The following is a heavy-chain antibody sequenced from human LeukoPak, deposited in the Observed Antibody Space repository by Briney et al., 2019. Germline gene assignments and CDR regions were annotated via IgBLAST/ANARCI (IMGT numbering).Heavy chain of an antibody. J-gene: IGHJ5*02. V-gene: IGHV4-39*07. CDR3: ARDLDIVVVPANPGVWFDP. Sequence: SETLSLTCTVSGGSISSSSYYWGWIRQPPGKGLEWIGSIYYSGSTYYNPSLKSRVTISVDTSKNQFSLKLSSVTAADTAVYYCARDLDIVVVPANPGVWFDPWGQGTLVTVSS. CDR2: IYYSGST. CDR1: GGSISSSSYY. D-gene: IGHD2-2*03.